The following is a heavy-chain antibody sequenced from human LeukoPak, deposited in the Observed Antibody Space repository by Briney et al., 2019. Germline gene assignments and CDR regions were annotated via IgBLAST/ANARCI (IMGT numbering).Heavy chain of an antibody. D-gene: IGHD3-22*01. CDR2: ISSSSSYI. CDR1: GFTFSSYS. V-gene: IGHV3-21*01. CDR3: ARDREYSYDSSGYYLYYFDY. J-gene: IGHJ4*02. Sequence: GGSLRLSCAASGFTFSSYSMNWVRQAPEKGLEWVSSISSSSSYIYYADSVKGRFTISRDNAKNSLFLQMNSLRAEDTAVYYCARDREYSYDSSGYYLYYFDYWGQGSLVTVSS.